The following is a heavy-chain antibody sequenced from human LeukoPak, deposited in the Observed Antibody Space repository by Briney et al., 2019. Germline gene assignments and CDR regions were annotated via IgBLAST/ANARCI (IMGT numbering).Heavy chain of an antibody. CDR3: VRDRELNY. CDR2: TYNSGST. CDR1: GGSISIYY. Sequence: SQTLSLTCTVSGGSISIYYWSWIRQPPGKGLEWLGYTYNSGSTLYNPSLKSRVTISVDTSRNEFSLRLTSVTAADAAVYYCVRDRELNYWGQGTLVTVSS. J-gene: IGHJ4*02. V-gene: IGHV4-59*01. D-gene: IGHD3-10*01.